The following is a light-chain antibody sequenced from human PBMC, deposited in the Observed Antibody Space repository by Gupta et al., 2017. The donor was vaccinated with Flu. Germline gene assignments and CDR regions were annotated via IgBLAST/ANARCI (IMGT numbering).Light chain of an antibody. J-gene: IGKJ2*01. CDR2: LSS. CDR3: TQALEIPST. CDR1: QNLLHNNGYNY. Sequence: VTPGEPASISCRSRQNLLHNNGYNYLNWYLQKPGQSPHLLICLSSNRASGVPDRFSRSGSGTDFTLKISRVEAEDVGVYYGTQALEIPSTLGEGTKMDFK. V-gene: IGKV2-28*01.